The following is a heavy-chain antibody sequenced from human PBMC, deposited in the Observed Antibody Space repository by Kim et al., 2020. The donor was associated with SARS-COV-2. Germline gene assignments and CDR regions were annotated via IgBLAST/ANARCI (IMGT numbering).Heavy chain of an antibody. CDR2: INSDGSST. J-gene: IGHJ6*02. Sequence: GGSLRLSCAASGFTFSSYWMHWVRQAPGKGLVWVSRINSDGSSTSYADSVKGRFTISRDNAKNTLYLQMNSLRAEDTAVYYCARAGVAAWSEYRYCSGGSCYGAYGMDVWGQGPTVTVSS. CDR1: GFTFSSYW. CDR3: ARAGVAAWSEYRYCSGGSCYGAYGMDV. D-gene: IGHD2-15*01. V-gene: IGHV3-74*01.